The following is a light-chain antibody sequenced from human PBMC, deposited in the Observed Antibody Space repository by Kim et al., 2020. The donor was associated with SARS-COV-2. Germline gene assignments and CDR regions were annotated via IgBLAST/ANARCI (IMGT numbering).Light chain of an antibody. Sequence: SVSPGQTASITCSGDRLGNKYVCWYQQQPGQSPVVVIYQDTQRPSGIPERFSGSNSGNTATLTISGTQAMDEADYYCQAWDSTTTVFGGGTQLTVL. CDR1: RLGNKY. V-gene: IGLV3-1*01. CDR3: QAWDSTTTV. CDR2: QDT. J-gene: IGLJ2*01.